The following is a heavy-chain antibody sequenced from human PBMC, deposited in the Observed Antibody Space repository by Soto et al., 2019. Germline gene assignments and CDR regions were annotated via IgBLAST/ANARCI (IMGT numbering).Heavy chain of an antibody. J-gene: IGHJ3*02. CDR3: ARKLFWGDAFDI. Sequence: QVQLQESGPGLVKPSQTLSLTCTVSGASINSGGYSWRWLRQHKGKGLEWIGYIYYSGSTYYSPSLRSRTTIAVDTSKNQFSLELSSVTAADTAVYYCARKLFWGDAFDIWGQGTVVTVSS. CDR2: IYYSGST. CDR1: GASINSGGYS. V-gene: IGHV4-31*03. D-gene: IGHD3-16*01.